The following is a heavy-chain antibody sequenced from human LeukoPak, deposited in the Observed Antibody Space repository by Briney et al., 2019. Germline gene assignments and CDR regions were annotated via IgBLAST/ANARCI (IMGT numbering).Heavy chain of an antibody. Sequence: ASVKVSCXASGYTFKNYDINWVRQATGQGLEWMGWMNPNSGNTGFAQKFQDRVSMTRDTSINTAYMELTSLRSGDTAVYYCARATPGGLHGYSFDYWGRGTVVTVYS. CDR1: GYTFKNYD. CDR3: ARATPGGLHGYSFDY. V-gene: IGHV1-8*02. D-gene: IGHD5-24*01. J-gene: IGHJ4*02. CDR2: MNPNSGNT.